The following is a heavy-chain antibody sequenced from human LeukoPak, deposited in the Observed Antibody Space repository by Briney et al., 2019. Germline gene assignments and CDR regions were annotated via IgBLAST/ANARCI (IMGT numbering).Heavy chain of an antibody. J-gene: IGHJ4*02. CDR2: IYHSGST. Sequence: SETLSLTCTVSGYSISINYYWGWIRQPPGKGLEWIGSIYHSGSTYYNPSLKSRVTISVDTSKNQFSLKLSSVTAADTAVYYCARDPSSGSYHADYWGQGTLVTVSS. V-gene: IGHV4-38-2*02. CDR3: ARDPSSGSYHADY. D-gene: IGHD3-10*01. CDR1: GYSISINYY.